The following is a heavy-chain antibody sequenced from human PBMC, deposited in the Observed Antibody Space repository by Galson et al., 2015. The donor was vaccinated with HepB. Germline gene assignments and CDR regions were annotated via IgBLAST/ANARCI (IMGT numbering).Heavy chain of an antibody. V-gene: IGHV3-7*03. CDR2: IKKDGSEK. CDR3: AGGMALDY. Sequence: SLRLSCAASGFTFNKYWMNWVRQAPGKGLEWVANIKKDGSEKYYVDSVKGRFTISRDNAKNSLYLQMNSLRAEDTAVYYCAGGMALDYWGQGTPVTVSS. CDR1: GFTFNKYW. J-gene: IGHJ4*02. D-gene: IGHD5-24*01.